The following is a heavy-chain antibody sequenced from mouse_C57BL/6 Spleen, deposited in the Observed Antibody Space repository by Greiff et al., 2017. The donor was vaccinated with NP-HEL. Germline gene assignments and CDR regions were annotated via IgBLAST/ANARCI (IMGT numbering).Heavy chain of an antibody. J-gene: IGHJ2*01. CDR2: IFPGSGST. Sequence: VKLMESGPELVKPGASVKISCKASGYTFTDYYINWVKQRPGQGLEWIGWIFPGSGSTYYNEKFKGKATLTVDKSSSTAYMLRSSLTSEDAAVYFCARVYDRYFDYWGKGTTLTVSS. D-gene: IGHD2-14*01. CDR3: ARVYDRYFDY. CDR1: GYTFTDYY. V-gene: IGHV1-75*01.